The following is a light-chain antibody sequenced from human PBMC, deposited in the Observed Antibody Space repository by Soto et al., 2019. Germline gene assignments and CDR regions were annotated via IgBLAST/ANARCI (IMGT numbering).Light chain of an antibody. V-gene: IGKV1-17*01. J-gene: IGKJ5*01. CDR3: QQYVAYPIT. CDR1: QGIGTD. Sequence: DIQMTQSPSSLSASVGDRVTITCRASQGIGTDLGWYRQKPGRAPERLIYSTSSLQSGVPSRFSGSGSGTEYTLTLSRLQPEDSATYYCQQYVAYPITFGQGIRLEIK. CDR2: STS.